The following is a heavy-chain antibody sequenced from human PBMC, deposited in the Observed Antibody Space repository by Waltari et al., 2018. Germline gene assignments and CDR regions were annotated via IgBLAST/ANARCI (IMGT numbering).Heavy chain of an antibody. Sequence: QVHLQESGPGLVNPSVTLSLTCAVSGGSISSSKWWSWVRQPPGKGLAGIGEIYHSGSTNYNPSLKSRVTIAVDKSKKQFSLKLSSVTGADTEVYYWAREREFDCWGQGTLGAVAS. CDR3: AREREFDC. CDR2: IYHSGST. J-gene: IGHJ4*02. CDR1: GGSISSSKW. V-gene: IGHV4-4*02.